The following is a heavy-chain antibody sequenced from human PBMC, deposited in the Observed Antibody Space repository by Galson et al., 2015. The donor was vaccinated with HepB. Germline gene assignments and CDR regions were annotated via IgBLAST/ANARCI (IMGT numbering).Heavy chain of an antibody. Sequence: SLRLSCAASAFAFNAYAMHWVRQAPGKGLEWVTAISFDGSNKYYADSVKGRFTISRDNFKNTLYLQMNSLRAEDTAVYYCTKGYGLFESWGQGSLVTVSS. D-gene: IGHD5-18*01. CDR1: AFAFNAYA. CDR2: ISFDGSNK. J-gene: IGHJ5*01. CDR3: TKGYGLFES. V-gene: IGHV3-30*04.